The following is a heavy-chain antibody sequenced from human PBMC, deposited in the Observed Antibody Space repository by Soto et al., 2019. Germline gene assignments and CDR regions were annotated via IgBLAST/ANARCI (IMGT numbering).Heavy chain of an antibody. J-gene: IGHJ3*02. CDR2: IYPGDSDT. D-gene: IGHD3-10*01. CDR3: ARRDGSGSYVIYSAFDI. V-gene: IGHV5-51*01. Sequence: PGESLKISCKGSGYFFSNYWIGWVRQMPGKGLEWMGIIYPGDSDTRYSPSFQGQVTISADKSISTAYLQWGSLKASDTAMYYCARRDGSGSYVIYSAFDIWGQGTVVTVSS. CDR1: GYFFSNYW.